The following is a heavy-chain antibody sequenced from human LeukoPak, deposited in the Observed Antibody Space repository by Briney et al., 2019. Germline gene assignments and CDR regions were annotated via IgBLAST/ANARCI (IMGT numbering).Heavy chain of an antibody. J-gene: IGHJ4*02. CDR3: AKQRDYYDRSGYYRGYYFDY. CDR2: ISGSGGST. CDR1: GFTFSSYA. D-gene: IGHD3-22*01. Sequence: GGSLRLSCAASGFTFSSYAMSWVRQAPGKGLEWFSAISGSGGSTYYADSVKGRFTVSRDNPKNTLYLQMNSLRAEDTAVYYCAKQRDYYDRSGYYRGYYFDYWGQGTLVTVSS. V-gene: IGHV3-23*01.